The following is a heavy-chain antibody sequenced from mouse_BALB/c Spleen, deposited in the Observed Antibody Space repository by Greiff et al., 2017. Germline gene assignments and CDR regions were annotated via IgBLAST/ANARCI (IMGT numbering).Heavy chain of an antibody. V-gene: IGHV5-6*01. CDR3: ARLSGERYDDY. Sequence: EVKLVESGGDLVKPGGSLKLSCAASGFTFSSYGMSWVRQTPDKRLEWVATISSGGSYTYYPDSVKGRFTISRDNAKNTLYLQMSSLKSEDTAMYYCARLSGERYDDYWGQGTLVTVSA. D-gene: IGHD2-14*01. CDR2: ISSGGSYT. CDR1: GFTFSSYG. J-gene: IGHJ3*01.